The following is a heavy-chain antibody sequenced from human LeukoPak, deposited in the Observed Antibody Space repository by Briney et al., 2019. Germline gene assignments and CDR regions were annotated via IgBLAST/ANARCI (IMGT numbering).Heavy chain of an antibody. CDR2: MNPNSGNT. D-gene: IGHD3-3*01. CDR3: ARDRREWPDY. V-gene: IGHV1-18*01. J-gene: IGHJ4*02. Sequence: ASVKVSCKASGYTFTSYDINWVRQATGQGLEWMGWMNPNSGNTNYAQKLQGRVTMTTDTSTSTAYMELRSLRSDDTAVYYCARDRREWPDYWGQGTLVTVSS. CDR1: GYTFTSYD.